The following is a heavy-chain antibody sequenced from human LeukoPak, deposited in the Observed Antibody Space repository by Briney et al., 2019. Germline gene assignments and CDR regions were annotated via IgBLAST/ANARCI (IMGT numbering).Heavy chain of an antibody. V-gene: IGHV4-30-2*01. J-gene: IGHJ4*02. CDR2: IYHSGST. Sequence: PSQTLSLTCAVSGGSISSGGYSWSWIRQPPGKGLEWIGYIYHSGSTNYNPSLKSRVSISVDRSKNQFSLKLSSVTAADTAVYYCARASDYDSSAYYYFDYWGQGTLVTVSS. CDR3: ARASDYDSSAYYYFDY. D-gene: IGHD3-22*01. CDR1: GGSISSGGYS.